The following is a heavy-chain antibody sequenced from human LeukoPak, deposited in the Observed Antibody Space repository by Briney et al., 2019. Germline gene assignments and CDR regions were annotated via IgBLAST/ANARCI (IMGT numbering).Heavy chain of an antibody. D-gene: IGHD2-21*02. CDR2: IIPIFGTA. V-gene: IGHV1-69*05. CDR1: GGTFSSYA. J-gene: IGHJ4*02. Sequence: SVKVSCKASGGTFSSYAINWVRQAPGQGLEWMGGIIPIFGTANYAQRFQGRVTITTDESTSTAYMELSSLRSEDTAVYYCARAVNAYCGGDCYPGVFDYWGQGTLVTVSS. CDR3: ARAVNAYCGGDCYPGVFDY.